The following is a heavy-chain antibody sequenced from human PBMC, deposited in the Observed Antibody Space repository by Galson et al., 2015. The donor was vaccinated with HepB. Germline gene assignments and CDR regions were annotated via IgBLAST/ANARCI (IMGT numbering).Heavy chain of an antibody. J-gene: IGHJ6*02. V-gene: IGHV3-74*01. CDR1: GFTFSSYW. CDR2: INSDGSST. D-gene: IGHD6-6*01. Sequence: SLRLSCAASGFTFSSYWMHWVRQAPGKGLVWVSRINSDGSSTSYADSVKGRFTISRDNAKNTLYLQMNSLRAEDTAVYYCARSSSSLASYYYYGMDVWGQGTTVTVSS. CDR3: ARSSSSLASYYYYGMDV.